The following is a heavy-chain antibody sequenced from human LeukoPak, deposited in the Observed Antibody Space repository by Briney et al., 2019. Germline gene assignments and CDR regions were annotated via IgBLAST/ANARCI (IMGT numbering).Heavy chain of an antibody. V-gene: IGHV1-18*01. CDR3: ARDGRKGIVGATSVPDY. Sequence: ASVKVSCKASGYTFTSYGISWVRQAPGQGLEWMGWISAYNGNTNYAQKLQGRVTMTTDTSTSTAYMELRSLGSDDTAVYYCARDGRKGIVGATSVPDYWGQGTLVTVSS. CDR2: ISAYNGNT. J-gene: IGHJ4*02. CDR1: GYTFTSYG. D-gene: IGHD1-26*01.